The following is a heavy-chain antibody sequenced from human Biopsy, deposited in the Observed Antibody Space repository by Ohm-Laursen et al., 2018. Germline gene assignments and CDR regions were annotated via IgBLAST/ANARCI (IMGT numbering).Heavy chain of an antibody. CDR3: ARRPYTRDNWFDP. Sequence: SETLSLTCHVSGGSLSLSYWSWIRQPPGKGLEWIGYIYSSGGTDYNPSLKSRVTISLDTSKNQFSLTLTSVTVADTAIYYCARRPYTRDNWFDPWGQGTLVTVSS. V-gene: IGHV4-4*08. CDR1: GGSLSLSY. D-gene: IGHD2-2*01. CDR2: IYSSGGT. J-gene: IGHJ5*02.